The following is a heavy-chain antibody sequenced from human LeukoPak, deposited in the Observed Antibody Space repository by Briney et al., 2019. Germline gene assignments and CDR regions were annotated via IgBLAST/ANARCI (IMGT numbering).Heavy chain of an antibody. CDR1: GGSISSYY. CDR2: IYYSGST. D-gene: IGHD3-22*01. J-gene: IGHJ3*02. Sequence: PSETLSLTCTVSGGSISSYYWSWIRQPPGKGLEWIGYIYYSGSTNYNPSLKSRVTISVDTSKNQFSLKLSSVTAAGTAVYYCARSGRLAGAFDIRGQGTMVTVSS. CDR3: ARSGRLAGAFDI. V-gene: IGHV4-59*12.